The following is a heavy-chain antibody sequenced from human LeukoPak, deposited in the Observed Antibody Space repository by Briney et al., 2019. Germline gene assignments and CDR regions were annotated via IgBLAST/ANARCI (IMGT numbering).Heavy chain of an antibody. V-gene: IGHV3-33*01. CDR2: IWYDGHTT. J-gene: IGHJ1*01. CDR3: ARGYGSGSYLDK. Sequence: GRPLRLSCAASGFSFSDFAMHWVRQAPGKGLEWLALIWYDGHTTYYTDSVKGRFTISRDDANDTLYLQMNSLSADDTAVYFCARGYGSGSYLDKWGQGTLVTVSS. CDR1: GFSFSDFA. D-gene: IGHD3-10*01.